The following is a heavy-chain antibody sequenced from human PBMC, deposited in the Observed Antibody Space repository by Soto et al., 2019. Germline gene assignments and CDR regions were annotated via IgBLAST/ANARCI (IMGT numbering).Heavy chain of an antibody. Sequence: LSLTCTVPGGSISSGDYYWSWIRQPPGKGLEWIGYIYYSGSTYYNPSLKSRVTISVDTSKNQFSLKLSSVTAADTAVYYCAKSIAALNWFDPWGQGTLVTVSS. V-gene: IGHV4-30-4*01. CDR3: AKSIAALNWFDP. CDR2: IYYSGST. CDR1: GGSISSGDYY. D-gene: IGHD6-6*01. J-gene: IGHJ5*02.